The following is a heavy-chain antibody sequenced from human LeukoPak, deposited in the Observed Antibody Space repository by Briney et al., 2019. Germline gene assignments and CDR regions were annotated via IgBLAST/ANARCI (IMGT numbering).Heavy chain of an antibody. Sequence: PGGSLRLSCAASGFTFSSYAMHWVRQAPGKGLEWVVVISYDGSNKYYADSVKGRFTISRDNSKNTLYLQMNSLRAEDTAVYYCAGDSSGWYPTYYFDYWGQGTLVTVSS. CDR1: GFTFSSYA. CDR3: AGDSSGWYPTYYFDY. J-gene: IGHJ4*02. CDR2: ISYDGSNK. D-gene: IGHD6-19*01. V-gene: IGHV3-30*04.